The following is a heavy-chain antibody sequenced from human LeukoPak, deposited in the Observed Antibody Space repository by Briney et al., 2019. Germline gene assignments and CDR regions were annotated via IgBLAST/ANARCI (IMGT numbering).Heavy chain of an antibody. D-gene: IGHD3-10*01. CDR3: ARDRGVRKDYYYYYGMDV. J-gene: IGHJ6*02. V-gene: IGHV4-4*07. CDR2: IYTSGST. CDR1: GGSISSYY. Sequence: SETLSLTCPVSGGSISSYYWSWIRQPAGKGLEWIGRIYTSGSTNYNPSLKSRVTMSVDTSKNQFSLKLSSVTAADTAVYYCARDRGVRKDYYYYYGMDVWGQGTTVTVSS.